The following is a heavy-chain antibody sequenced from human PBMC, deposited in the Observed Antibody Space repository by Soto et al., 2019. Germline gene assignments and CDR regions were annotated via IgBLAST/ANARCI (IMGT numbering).Heavy chain of an antibody. J-gene: IGHJ6*02. V-gene: IGHV1-69*02. CDR2: IIPILGIA. CDR3: ARLGSGSYYAERVPYGMDV. CDR1: GGTFSSYT. Sequence: QVQLVQSGAEVKKPGSSVKVSCKASGGTFSSYTISWVRQAPGQGLEWMGRIIPILGIANYAQKFQGRVTITADKSTSTAYMELSSLRSEDTAVYYCARLGSGSYYAERVPYGMDVWGQGTTVTVSS. D-gene: IGHD1-26*01.